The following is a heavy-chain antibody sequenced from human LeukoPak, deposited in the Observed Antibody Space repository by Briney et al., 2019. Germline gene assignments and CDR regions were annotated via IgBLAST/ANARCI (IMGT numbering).Heavy chain of an antibody. D-gene: IGHD1-26*01. Sequence: GGSLRLSCAASGFTFSDYYMSWIRQAPGKGLEWVSYISSSGSTIYYADSVKGRFTISRDNAKNTVYLHMNGLRAEDTAVYHCTRDLVGATSDFWGQGTLVTVSS. CDR1: GFTFSDYY. CDR3: TRDLVGATSDF. CDR2: ISSSGSTI. J-gene: IGHJ4*02. V-gene: IGHV3-11*04.